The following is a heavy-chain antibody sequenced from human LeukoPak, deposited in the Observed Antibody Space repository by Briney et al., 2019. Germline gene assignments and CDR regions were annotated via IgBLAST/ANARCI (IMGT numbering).Heavy chain of an antibody. CDR1: GGTFSSYA. V-gene: IGHV1-69*13. CDR2: IIPIFGTA. CDR3: ARETGQQLVHGYYYYGMDV. J-gene: IGHJ6*02. D-gene: IGHD6-13*01. Sequence: SVKVSCKASGGTFSSYAISWVRQAPGQGLEWMGGIIPIFGTANYAQKFQGRVTITADESTSTAYMELSSLRSEDTAVYYCARETGQQLVHGYYYYGMDVWGQGTTVTVSS.